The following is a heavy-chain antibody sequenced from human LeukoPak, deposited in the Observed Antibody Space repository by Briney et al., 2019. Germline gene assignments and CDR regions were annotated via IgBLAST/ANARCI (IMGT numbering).Heavy chain of an antibody. CDR2: IYYSGST. Sequence: SETLSLTCTVSGGSISSSSYYWGWIRQPPGKGLEWIGSIYYSGSTYYNPSLKSRVTISVDTSKNQFSLKLSSVTAADTAAYYCARQNEVTRGWGQGTMVTVSS. D-gene: IGHD1-1*01. CDR1: GGSISSSSYY. J-gene: IGHJ3*01. CDR3: ARQNEVTRG. V-gene: IGHV4-39*01.